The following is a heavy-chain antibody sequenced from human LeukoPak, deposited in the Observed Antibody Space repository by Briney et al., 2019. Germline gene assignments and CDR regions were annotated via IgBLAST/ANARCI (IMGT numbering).Heavy chain of an antibody. CDR3: ARVTEQWLLHRLGDY. V-gene: IGHV3-30*04. CDR1: GFTFSSYA. D-gene: IGHD6-19*01. Sequence: PGRSLRLSCAASGFTFSSYAMHWVRQAPGKGLEWVAVISYDGSNKYYADSVKGRVTISRDNSKNTLYLQMNSLRAEDTAVYYCARVTEQWLLHRLGDYWGQGTLVTVSS. J-gene: IGHJ4*02. CDR2: ISYDGSNK.